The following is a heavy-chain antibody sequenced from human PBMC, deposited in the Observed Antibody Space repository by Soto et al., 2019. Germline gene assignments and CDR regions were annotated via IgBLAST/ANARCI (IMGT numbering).Heavy chain of an antibody. V-gene: IGHV4-34*01. D-gene: IGHD6-13*01. CDR3: ASPSYSSSWYYFDY. CDR2: INHSGST. Sequence: QVQLQQWGAGLLKPSETLSLTCAVYGGSFSGYYWSWIRQPPGKGLEWIGEINHSGSTNYNPSLNSRVTISVDTSKNQFSLKLSSVTAADTAVYYCASPSYSSSWYYFDYWGQGTLVTVSS. CDR1: GGSFSGYY. J-gene: IGHJ4*02.